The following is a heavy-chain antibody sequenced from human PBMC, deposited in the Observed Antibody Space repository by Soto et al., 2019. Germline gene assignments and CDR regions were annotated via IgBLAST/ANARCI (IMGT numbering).Heavy chain of an antibody. CDR3: ARGGGGGLFDP. J-gene: IGHJ5*02. V-gene: IGHV3-11*06. Sequence: VQLVESGGDLVKPGGSLRLSCATSGFSFSDSYMSWIRQAPGKGLEWISYISPRSTFRDYAESVKGRFTISRDSVKNSLYLQMNNLTAGDTGVYYCARGGGGGLFDPWGQGSLVTVSS. D-gene: IGHD2-21*01. CDR2: ISPRSTFR. CDR1: GFSFSDSY.